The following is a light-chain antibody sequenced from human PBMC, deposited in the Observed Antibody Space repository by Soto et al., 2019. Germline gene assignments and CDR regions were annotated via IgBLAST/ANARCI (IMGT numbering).Light chain of an antibody. J-gene: IGLJ1*01. CDR1: SSDIGYYNY. Sequence: QSVLTQPASVSGSPGQSITNSCTGTSSDIGYYNYVSWYQQHPDKAPKLMIYDVVNRPSGVSHRFSGSKSVNTASLTISGLQSAVEADYFCNSFTSSNNHIFGTGTMLTVL. CDR2: DVV. CDR3: NSFTSSNNHI. V-gene: IGLV2-14*03.